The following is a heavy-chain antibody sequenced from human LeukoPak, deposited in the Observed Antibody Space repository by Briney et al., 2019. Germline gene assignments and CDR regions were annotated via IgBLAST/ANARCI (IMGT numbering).Heavy chain of an antibody. CDR1: GYSISSGYY. CDR2: IYTSGST. D-gene: IGHD3-9*01. V-gene: IGHV4-38-2*02. Sequence: SETLSLTCTVSGYSISSGYYWVWIRQTPGKGLEWIGRIYTSGSTNYNPSLKSRVTMSVDTSKNQFSLKLNSVTAADTAVYYCARDYDVLTAYPPTQLFDPWGQGTLVTVSS. CDR3: ARDYDVLTAYPPTQLFDP. J-gene: IGHJ5*02.